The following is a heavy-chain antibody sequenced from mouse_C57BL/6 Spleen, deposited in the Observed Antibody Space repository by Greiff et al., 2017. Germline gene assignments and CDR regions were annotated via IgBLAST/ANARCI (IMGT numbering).Heavy chain of an antibody. D-gene: IGHD1-1*01. Sequence: QVQLQQPGAELVMPGASVKLSCKASGYTFTSYWMHWVKQRPGQGLEWIGEIDPSDSYTNYNQKFKGKSTLTVDKSSSTAYMQLSRLTSDDSAVYYCARSDVYYSGCDYWGQGTTLTVSS. CDR3: ARSDVYYSGCDY. J-gene: IGHJ2*01. V-gene: IGHV1-69*01. CDR2: IDPSDSYT. CDR1: GYTFTSYW.